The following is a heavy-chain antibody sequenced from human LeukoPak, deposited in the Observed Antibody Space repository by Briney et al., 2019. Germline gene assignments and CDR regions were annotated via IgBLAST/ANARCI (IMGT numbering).Heavy chain of an antibody. CDR1: GFTFSSYA. CDR3: ARQDGLFDY. V-gene: IGHV3-30-3*01. Sequence: GGSLRLSCAASGFTFSSYAMHWVRQAPGKGLEWVAVISYDGSNKYYADSVKGRFTISRDNSKNTLYLQMNSLRAEDTAVYYCARQDGLFDYWGQGTLVTVSS. J-gene: IGHJ4*02. CDR2: ISYDGSNK.